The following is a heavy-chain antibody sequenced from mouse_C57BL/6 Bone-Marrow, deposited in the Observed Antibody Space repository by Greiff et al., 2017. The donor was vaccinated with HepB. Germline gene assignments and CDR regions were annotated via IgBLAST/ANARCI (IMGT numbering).Heavy chain of an antibody. V-gene: IGHV5-4*01. Sequence: EVQLVESGGGLVKPGGSLKLSCAASGFTFSSYAMSWVRQTPEKRLEWVATISDGGSYTYYPDNVKGRFTISRDNAKNNLYLQMSHLKSEDTAMYYCARGEYGNYPYYYAMDYWGQGTSVTVSS. CDR1: GFTFSSYA. D-gene: IGHD2-1*01. J-gene: IGHJ4*01. CDR3: ARGEYGNYPYYYAMDY. CDR2: ISDGGSYT.